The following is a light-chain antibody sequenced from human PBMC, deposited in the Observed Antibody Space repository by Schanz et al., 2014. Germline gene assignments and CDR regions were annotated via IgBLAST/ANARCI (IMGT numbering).Light chain of an antibody. CDR3: SSYAGSNNLGV. CDR1: SSDVGGYNY. Sequence: QSALTQPASVSGSPGQSITISCTGTSSDVGGYNYVSWYQQHPGKAPKLMIYDVNNRPSGVSNRISGSKSGNTASLTVSGLQAEDEADYYCSSYAGSNNLGVFGGGTKVTVL. J-gene: IGLJ2*01. CDR2: DVN. V-gene: IGLV2-14*01.